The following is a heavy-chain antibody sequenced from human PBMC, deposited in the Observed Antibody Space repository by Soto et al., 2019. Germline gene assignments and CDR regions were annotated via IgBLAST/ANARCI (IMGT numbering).Heavy chain of an antibody. CDR2: IFSNDEK. Sequence: QVTLKESGPVLVKPTETLTLTCTVSGFSLSNARMGVSWIRQPPGKALEWLAHIFSNDEKSYSTSLKSRLTISKDTSKSQVVLTMTNMDPGDTATYYCARVVGYEIYYYYYYDMDVWGKGTTVTVSS. V-gene: IGHV2-26*01. J-gene: IGHJ6*03. CDR1: GFSLSNARMG. CDR3: ARVVGYEIYYYYYYDMDV. D-gene: IGHD5-12*01.